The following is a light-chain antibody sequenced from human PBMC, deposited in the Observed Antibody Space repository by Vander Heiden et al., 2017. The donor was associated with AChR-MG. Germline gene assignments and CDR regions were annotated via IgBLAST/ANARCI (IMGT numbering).Light chain of an antibody. J-gene: IGLJ2*01. CDR3: QSYDSSLAGPVV. Sequence: QSVLTQPPSVSGAPGQRATISCTGSDSNIGTGYDVQWYQQLPGTAPKLLIFGNNNRPSGVPDRFSASKSGISASLAITGLQAEDEADYYCQSYDSSLAGPVVFGGGTKLTVL. V-gene: IGLV1-40*01. CDR1: DSNIGTGYD. CDR2: GNN.